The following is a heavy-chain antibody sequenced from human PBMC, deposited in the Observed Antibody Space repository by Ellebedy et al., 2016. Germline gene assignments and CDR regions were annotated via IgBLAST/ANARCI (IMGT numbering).Heavy chain of an antibody. Sequence: ASVKVSCKTSGYTFTSYYMHWVRQAPGQGLEWLGIINPSGGTTSYAQRFQGRVTMTRDTSTSTVYMELSSLRSEDTAVYYCARDSRVTFGGLIVYFDFWGQGTLVTVSS. CDR2: INPSGGTT. J-gene: IGHJ4*02. D-gene: IGHD3-16*02. CDR1: GYTFTSYY. CDR3: ARDSRVTFGGLIVYFDF. V-gene: IGHV1-46*01.